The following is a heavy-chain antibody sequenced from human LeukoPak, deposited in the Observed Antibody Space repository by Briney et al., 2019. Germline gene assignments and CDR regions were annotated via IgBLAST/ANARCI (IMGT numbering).Heavy chain of an antibody. CDR1: GFTFSSYG. CDR3: AKRMVRGVTYIPPMGLYYYYMDV. CDR2: ISGSGGST. J-gene: IGHJ6*03. D-gene: IGHD3-10*01. V-gene: IGHV3-23*01. Sequence: SGGSLRLSCAASGFTFSSYGMSWVRQAPGKGLEWVSAISGSGGSTYYADSVRGRFTISRDNSKNTLYLQMNSLRAEDTAVYYCAKRMVRGVTYIPPMGLYYYYMDVWGKGTTVTISS.